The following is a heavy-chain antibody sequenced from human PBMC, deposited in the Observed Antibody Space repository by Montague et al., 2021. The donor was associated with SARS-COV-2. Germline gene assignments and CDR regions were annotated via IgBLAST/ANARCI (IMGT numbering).Heavy chain of an antibody. J-gene: IGHJ4*02. CDR1: GGSVSSINSH. Sequence: SETLSLTCTVSGGSVSSINSHWGWIRQPPGKGLVYIGSFYYAGGTQYNPSLKSRVTISVDTSNDQFSLKMNSVTAADTAVYFCARLSGSSFDYWGQGAMVTVSS. CDR3: ARLSGSSFDY. V-gene: IGHV4-39*01. CDR2: FYYAGGT. D-gene: IGHD2/OR15-2a*01.